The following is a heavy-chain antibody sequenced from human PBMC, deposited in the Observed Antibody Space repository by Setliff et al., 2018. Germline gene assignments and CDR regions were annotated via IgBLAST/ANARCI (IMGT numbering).Heavy chain of an antibody. Sequence: ASVKVSCKASGYTFTGYYMHWIRQAPGQGLEWVGWINPNSGVTNYAQKFQGRVTMTRDTSISTAYMELSSLRSDDTAVYYCASCRYQVPYDYWGQGILVTVSS. V-gene: IGHV1-2*02. CDR3: ASCRYQVPYDY. CDR2: INPNSGVT. CDR1: GYTFTGYY. J-gene: IGHJ4*02. D-gene: IGHD2-2*01.